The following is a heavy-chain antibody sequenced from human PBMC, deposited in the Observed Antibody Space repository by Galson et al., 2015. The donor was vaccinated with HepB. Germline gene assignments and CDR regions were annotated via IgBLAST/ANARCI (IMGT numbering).Heavy chain of an antibody. CDR2: VKTIAGGATT. J-gene: IGHJ4*02. CDR3: TKGSTFDY. D-gene: IGHD3-16*01. V-gene: IGHV3-15*05. CDR1: GFSFKDAH. Sequence: SLRLSCAASGFSFKDAHMNWVRQGPGKGMEWVARVKTIAGGATTDFAAPVKGRFSMSRDDSKSTVYLQMGSLKTEDTAVYYCTKGSTFDYWGPGTLVTVSS.